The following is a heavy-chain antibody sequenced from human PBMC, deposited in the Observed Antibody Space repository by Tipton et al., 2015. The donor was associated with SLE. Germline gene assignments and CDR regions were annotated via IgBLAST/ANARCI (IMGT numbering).Heavy chain of an antibody. CDR2: ISYDGSNK. V-gene: IGHV3-30*03. D-gene: IGHD6-13*01. CDR3: ARVAPHLYSSSRLYYLDH. CDR1: GFTFSSYA. J-gene: IGHJ4*02. Sequence: SLRLSCAASGFTFSSYAMSWVRQAPGKGLEWVAVISYDGSNKYYADSVKGRFTISRDNSKNTLYLQMNSLRAEDTAVYYCARVAPHLYSSSRLYYLDHWGQGTRVSVPP.